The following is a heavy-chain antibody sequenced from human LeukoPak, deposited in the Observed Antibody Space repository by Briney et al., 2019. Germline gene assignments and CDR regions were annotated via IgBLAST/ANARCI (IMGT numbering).Heavy chain of an antibody. CDR2: ISSNGGST. D-gene: IGHD3-10*01. J-gene: IGHJ6*03. CDR1: GFTFSSYA. Sequence: GGSLRLSCAASGFTFSSYAMHWVRQAPGKGLEYVSAISSNGGSTYYANSVKGRFTISRDNAKNSLYLQMNSLRAEDTAVYYCARAFRDYYYGSGSLYYYYMDVWGKGTTVTVSS. CDR3: ARAFRDYYYGSGSLYYYYMDV. V-gene: IGHV3-64*01.